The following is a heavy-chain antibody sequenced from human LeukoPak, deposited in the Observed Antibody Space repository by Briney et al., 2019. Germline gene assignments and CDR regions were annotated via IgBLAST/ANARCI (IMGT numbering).Heavy chain of an antibody. V-gene: IGHV4-59*08. CDR1: GGSISSYY. J-gene: IGHJ5*02. D-gene: IGHD3-3*01. CDR3: ARQRTIFGVVTTFDP. Sequence: SETLSLTCTVSGGSISSYYWSWIRQPPGKGLEWIGYIYYSGSTNYNPSLKSRVTISVDTSKNQFSLKLSSVTAADMAVYYCARQRTIFGVVTTFDPWGQGTLVTVSS. CDR2: IYYSGST.